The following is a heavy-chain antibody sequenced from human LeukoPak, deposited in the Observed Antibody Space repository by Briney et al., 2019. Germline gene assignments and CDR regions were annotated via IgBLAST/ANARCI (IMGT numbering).Heavy chain of an antibody. CDR3: ARLRFLEWLLLSSLPQYYYYGMDV. Sequence: SETLSLTCAVYGGSFSGYYWSWLRQPPGKGLEWIGEINHRGSTNYNPSLKSRVTISVDTSKNQFSLKLSSVTAADTAVYYCARLRFLEWLLLSSLPQYYYYGMDVWGQGTTVTVSS. J-gene: IGHJ6*02. CDR1: GGSFSGYY. D-gene: IGHD3-3*01. CDR2: INHRGST. V-gene: IGHV4-34*01.